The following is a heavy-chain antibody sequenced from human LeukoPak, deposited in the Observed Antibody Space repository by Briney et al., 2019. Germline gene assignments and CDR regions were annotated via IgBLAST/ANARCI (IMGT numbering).Heavy chain of an antibody. Sequence: GGSLRLSCAASGFTFDDYGMSWVRQAPGKGLEWVSGINWNGGSTGYADSVKGRFTISRDNAKNSLYLQMNSLRAEDTAVYYCARGRDGYNPYYYYYYMDVWGKGTTVTVSS. D-gene: IGHD5-24*01. CDR3: ARGRDGYNPYYYYYYMDV. CDR1: GFTFDDYG. J-gene: IGHJ6*03. V-gene: IGHV3-20*04. CDR2: INWNGGST.